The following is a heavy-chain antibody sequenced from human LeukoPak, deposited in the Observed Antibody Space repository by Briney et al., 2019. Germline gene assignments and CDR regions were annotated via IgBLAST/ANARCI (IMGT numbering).Heavy chain of an antibody. D-gene: IGHD6-19*01. J-gene: IGHJ4*02. V-gene: IGHV3-74*01. CDR2: INNDGSST. Sequence: GGSLRLSCAASGFTFSSYWMHWVRQAPGKGLVWVSRINNDGSSTSYADSVKGRFTISRDNAKNTLYLQMNSLRAEDTAVYYCARRIAVAGTPLDYWGQGTLVTVSS. CDR3: ARRIAVAGTPLDY. CDR1: GFTFSSYW.